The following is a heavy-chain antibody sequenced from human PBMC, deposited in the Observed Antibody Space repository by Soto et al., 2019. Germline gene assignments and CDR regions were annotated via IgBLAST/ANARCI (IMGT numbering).Heavy chain of an antibody. V-gene: IGHV4-34*01. Sequence: KTSETLSLTCAVYGGSFSGYYWSWIRQPPGKGLEWIGEINHSGSTNYNPSLKSRVTISVDTSKNQFSLKLSSVTAADTAVYYCARGWRNCSGGSCYLYNWFDPWGQGTLVTVSS. CDR1: GGSFSGYY. CDR3: ARGWRNCSGGSCYLYNWFDP. CDR2: INHSGST. J-gene: IGHJ5*02. D-gene: IGHD2-15*01.